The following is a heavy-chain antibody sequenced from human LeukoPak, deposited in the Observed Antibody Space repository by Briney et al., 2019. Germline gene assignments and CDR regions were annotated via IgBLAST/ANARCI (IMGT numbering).Heavy chain of an antibody. CDR1: QFTFSNYV. CDR3: AKDLGVVPAAYFDY. V-gene: IGHV3-23*01. CDR2: ISGSGGST. Sequence: GGSLRLSCVASQFTFSNYVMTWVRQAAGKGLEWVSAISGSGGSTYYADSVKGRFTISRDNSKNTLYLQMNSLRAEDTAVYYCAKDLGVVPAAYFDYWGQGTLVTVSS. D-gene: IGHD2-2*01. J-gene: IGHJ4*02.